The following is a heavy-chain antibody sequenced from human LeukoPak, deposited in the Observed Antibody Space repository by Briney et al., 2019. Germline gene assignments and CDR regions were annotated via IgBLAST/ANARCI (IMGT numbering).Heavy chain of an antibody. CDR3: AKFHTAGDAFDI. CDR1: GFTFSTYA. J-gene: IGHJ3*02. CDR2: ISGSGGISGSGGST. V-gene: IGHV3-23*01. Sequence: GGSLRLSCAASGFTFSTYAMSWVRQAPGKGLEWVSAISGSGGISGSGGSTYYADSVKGRFTISRDNSKNTLYLQMNSLRAEDTAVYYCAKFHTAGDAFDIWGQGTMVTVSS.